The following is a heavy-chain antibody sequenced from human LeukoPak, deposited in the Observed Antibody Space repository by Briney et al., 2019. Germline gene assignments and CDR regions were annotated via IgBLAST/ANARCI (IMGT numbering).Heavy chain of an antibody. Sequence: GGSLRLSCAASGFTFSSYAMHWVRQAPGKGLEWVAVISYDGSNKYYADSVKGRFTISRDNSKNSLCLQMNSLKTEDTAVYYCTRSHSSGYGPDDYWGQGTLVTVSS. V-gene: IGHV3-30*04. CDR1: GFTFSSYA. D-gene: IGHD3-22*01. CDR3: TRSHSSGYGPDDY. CDR2: ISYDGSNK. J-gene: IGHJ4*02.